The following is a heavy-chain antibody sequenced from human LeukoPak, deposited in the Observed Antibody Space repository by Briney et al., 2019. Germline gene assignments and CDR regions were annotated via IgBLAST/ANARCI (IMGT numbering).Heavy chain of an antibody. CDR1: GYTFTGYY. V-gene: IGHV1-2*02. J-gene: IGHJ5*02. D-gene: IGHD2-2*01. Sequence: ASVKVSCKASGYTFTGYYMHWVRQAPGQGLEWMGWINPNSGGTNYAQKFQGRVTMTRDTSISTAYMELSRLRSDDTAVYYCARSRGYCSSTSCPLLDPWGQGTLVTVSS. CDR3: ARSRGYCSSTSCPLLDP. CDR2: INPNSGGT.